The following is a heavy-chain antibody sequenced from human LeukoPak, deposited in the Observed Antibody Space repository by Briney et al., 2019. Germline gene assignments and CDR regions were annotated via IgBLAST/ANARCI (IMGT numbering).Heavy chain of an antibody. V-gene: IGHV3-74*01. CDR2: INSDGSST. D-gene: IGHD3-10*01. CDR3: AKDLMVRGLELLDY. J-gene: IGHJ4*02. CDR1: GFTFSSYW. Sequence: TGGSLRLSCAASGFTFSSYWMHWVRQAPGKGLVWVSRINSDGSSTSYADSVRGRFTISRDNAENTLYLQMNSLRAEDTAVYYCAKDLMVRGLELLDYWGQGTLVTVSS.